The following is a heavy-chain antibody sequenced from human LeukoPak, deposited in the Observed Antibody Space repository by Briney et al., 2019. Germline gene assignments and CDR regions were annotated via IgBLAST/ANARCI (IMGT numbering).Heavy chain of an antibody. CDR3: AKGPVFGTYYMDV. CDR2: IWYDGSNK. Sequence: GGSLRLSCAASGFTFSSYGMHWVRQAPGKGLEWVAVIWYDGSNKYYADSVKGRLTISRDNSKNTLYLQMNSMRAEDTAVYYCAKGPVFGTYYMDVWGKGTTVTVSS. V-gene: IGHV3-33*06. J-gene: IGHJ6*03. CDR1: GFTFSSYG. D-gene: IGHD3-3*01.